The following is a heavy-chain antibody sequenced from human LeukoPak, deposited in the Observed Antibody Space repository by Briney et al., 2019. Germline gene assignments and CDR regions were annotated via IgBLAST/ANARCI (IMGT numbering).Heavy chain of an antibody. V-gene: IGHV1-18*01. CDR3: ARGRRLFDAFDI. J-gene: IGHJ3*02. CDR1: GYTFSNYG. CDR2: ISAYNGNT. Sequence: ASVTVSFKSTGYTFSNYGINWVRQGPGQGLEWMGWISAYNGNTKYAQKLQGRVTMTTDTSTSTAYMELRSLRSDDTAVYYCARGRRLFDAFDIWGQGTMVTVSS. D-gene: IGHD3-22*01.